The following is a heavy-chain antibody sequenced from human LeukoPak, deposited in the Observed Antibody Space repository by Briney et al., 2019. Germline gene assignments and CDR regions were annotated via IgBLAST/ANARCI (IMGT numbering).Heavy chain of an antibody. CDR2: ISGSGGNT. CDR1: GFTFSSFA. D-gene: IGHD3-10*01. J-gene: IGHJ6*03. CDR3: AKGTMLRGLIILNFYYYMDV. Sequence: GGSLRLSCAASGFTFSSFAMSWVRQAPGKGLEWVSAISGSGGNTYYADSVKGRFTISRDNSKNTLYLQMNSLRAEDTAVYFCAKGTMLRGLIILNFYYYMDVWGKGTTVTVSS. V-gene: IGHV3-23*01.